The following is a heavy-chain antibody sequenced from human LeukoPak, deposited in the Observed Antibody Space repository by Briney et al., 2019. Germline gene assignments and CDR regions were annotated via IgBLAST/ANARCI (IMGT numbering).Heavy chain of an antibody. CDR3: ARDGVVVVPAAILSYYYGMDV. V-gene: IGHV1-46*01. D-gene: IGHD2-2*02. CDR2: INPSGGST. CDR1: RYTFTSYD. J-gene: IGHJ6*02. Sequence: ASVKVSCNASRYTFTSYDMHWVRQAPGQGPEWMGIINPSGGSTSYAQKCQGRVTMTRDTSTSTVYMELSSLRSEDTAVYYCARDGVVVVPAAILSYYYGMDVWGQGTTVTVSS.